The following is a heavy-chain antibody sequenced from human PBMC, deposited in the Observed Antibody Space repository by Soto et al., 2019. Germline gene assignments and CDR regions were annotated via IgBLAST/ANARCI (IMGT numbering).Heavy chain of an antibody. CDR2: ISGSGGHS. Sequence: EVQLSESGGGFVQPGGSLILSCEASGFNFNDYAMAWVRQAPGQGLEWVSSISGSGGHSSYVDSVKGRFTISRDNVKKIFSLDMSELGVEDTALYYCAKDCRRLAVAGSAFDSWGQGILVTVS. CDR3: AKDCRRLAVAGSAFDS. J-gene: IGHJ4*02. D-gene: IGHD6-19*01. CDR1: GFNFNDYA. V-gene: IGHV3-23*01.